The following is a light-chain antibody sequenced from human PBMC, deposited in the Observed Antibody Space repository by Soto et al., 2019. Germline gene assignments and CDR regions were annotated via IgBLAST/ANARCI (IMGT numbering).Light chain of an antibody. J-gene: IGKJ4*01. CDR1: ENIFKF. V-gene: IGKV1-5*01. CDR2: AAS. CDR3: QHYNTQLIT. Sequence: DIQLIQSPATLSASVGDRITITCRASENIFKFLAWYQQRSGRAPNLLIYAASDLETGVPSRFSGRGSGTELTLTIDSLQPDDSATYYCQHYNTQLITFGGGTKVDVK.